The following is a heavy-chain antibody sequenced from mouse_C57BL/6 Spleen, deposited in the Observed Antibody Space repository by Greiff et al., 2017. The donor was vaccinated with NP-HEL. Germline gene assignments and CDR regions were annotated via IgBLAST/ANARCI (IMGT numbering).Heavy chain of an antibody. CDR2: IYPRSGNT. Sequence: QVQLKESGAELARPGASVKLSCKASGYTFTSYGISWVKQRTGQGLEWIGEIYPRSGNTYYNEKFKGKATLTADKSSSTAYMELRSLTSEDSAVYFCARRYDYDGNYWGQGTTLTVSS. V-gene: IGHV1-81*01. CDR1: GYTFTSYG. J-gene: IGHJ2*01. CDR3: ARRYDYDGNY. D-gene: IGHD2-4*01.